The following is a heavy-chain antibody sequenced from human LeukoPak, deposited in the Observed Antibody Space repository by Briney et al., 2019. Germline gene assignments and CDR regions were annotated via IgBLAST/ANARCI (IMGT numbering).Heavy chain of an antibody. D-gene: IGHD6-19*01. CDR3: ARDNGGWYVDY. J-gene: IGHJ4*02. CDR2: LSSTGSYT. Sequence: GGSLRLSCAASGFTFRDYYMSWLRQAPGKGLEWVSFLSSTGSYTNYADSVKGRFTISRDNAKNSLFLQMDNLRAEDTAVYYCARDNGGWYVDYWGQGTLVTVSS. CDR1: GFTFRDYY. V-gene: IGHV3-11*06.